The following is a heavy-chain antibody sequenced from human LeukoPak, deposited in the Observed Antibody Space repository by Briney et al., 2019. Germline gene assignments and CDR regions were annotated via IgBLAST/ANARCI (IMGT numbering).Heavy chain of an antibody. Sequence: SETLSLTCAVYGGSFSGYYWSWIRQPPGKGLEWIGEINHSGSTNYNPSLKSRVTISVDTSKNQFSLKLSSVTAADTAAYYCARGLPRWLQYNYFDYWGQGTLVTVSS. CDR1: GGSFSGYY. CDR3: ARGLPRWLQYNYFDY. D-gene: IGHD5-24*01. V-gene: IGHV4-34*01. CDR2: INHSGST. J-gene: IGHJ4*02.